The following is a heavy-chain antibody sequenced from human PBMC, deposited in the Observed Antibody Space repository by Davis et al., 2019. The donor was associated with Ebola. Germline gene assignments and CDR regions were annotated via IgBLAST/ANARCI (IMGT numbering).Heavy chain of an antibody. CDR2: INHSGST. J-gene: IGHJ6*02. CDR3: ARGGKYSSGWYGGRHYYYGMDV. V-gene: IGHV4-34*01. Sequence: PSETLSLTCAVYGGSFSGYYWSWIRQPPGKGLEWIGEINHSGSTNYNPSLKSRVTISVDTSKNQFSLKLSSVTAADTAVYYCARGGKYSSGWYGGRHYYYGMDVWGQGTTVTVSS. D-gene: IGHD6-19*01. CDR1: GGSFSGYY.